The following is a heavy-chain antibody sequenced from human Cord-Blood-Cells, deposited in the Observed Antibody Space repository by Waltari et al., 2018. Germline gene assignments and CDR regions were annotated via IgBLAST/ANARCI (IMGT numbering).Heavy chain of an antibody. J-gene: IGHJ3*02. V-gene: IGHV3-30*18. CDR1: GFTFSSYG. Sequence: QVQLVESGGGVVQPGRSLRLSCAASGFTFSSYGMHWVRQAPGKGLEWVAVISDDGSNKYYADSVKGRFTISRDNSKNTLYLQMNSLRAEDTAVYYCAKSEQLDAFDIWGQGTMVTVSS. D-gene: IGHD6-13*01. CDR2: ISDDGSNK. CDR3: AKSEQLDAFDI.